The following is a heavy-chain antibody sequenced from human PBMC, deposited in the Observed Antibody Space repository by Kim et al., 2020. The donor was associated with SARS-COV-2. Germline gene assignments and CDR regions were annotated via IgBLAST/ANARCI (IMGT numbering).Heavy chain of an antibody. D-gene: IGHD2-15*01. CDR3: ARGRSWAPFDY. CDR1: GFTFSDYY. Sequence: GGSLRLSCAASGFTFSDYYMSWIRQAPGKGLDWVSFISRSDTTIYYADSVKGRFTISRDNTKNSLYLQMNSLRAEDTAVYYCARGRSWAPFDYWGQGTLVTVSS. CDR2: ISRSDTTI. V-gene: IGHV3-11*01. J-gene: IGHJ4*02.